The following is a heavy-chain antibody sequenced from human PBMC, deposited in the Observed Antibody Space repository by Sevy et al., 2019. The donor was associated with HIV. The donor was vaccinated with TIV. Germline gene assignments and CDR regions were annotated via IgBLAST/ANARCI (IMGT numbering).Heavy chain of an antibody. CDR1: GFTFSTHY. J-gene: IGHJ4*02. CDR3: VRVVMGPFGEYDY. Sequence: GGSLRLSCAASGFTFSTHYLDWVRQAPGKGLEWVGRSTTRVQNCATEYATSGKGRFIISRDASKTSLYLQMNSLKTEDTAVYYCVRVVMGPFGEYDYWGQGTLVTVSS. V-gene: IGHV3-72*01. D-gene: IGHD3-16*01. CDR2: STTRVQNCAT.